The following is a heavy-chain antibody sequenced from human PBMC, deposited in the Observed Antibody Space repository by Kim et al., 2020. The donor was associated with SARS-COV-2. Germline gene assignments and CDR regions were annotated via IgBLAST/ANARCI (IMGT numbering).Heavy chain of an antibody. CDR1: GYTFTSYG. Sequence: ASVKVSCKASGYTFTSYGISWVRQAPGQGLEWMGWISAYNGNTNYAQKLQGRVTMTTDTSTSTAYMELRSLRSDDTAVYYCARDRGVRGVIPVALYYYYGMDVWGQGTTVTVSS. CDR3: ARDRGVRGVIPVALYYYYGMDV. D-gene: IGHD3-10*01. J-gene: IGHJ6*02. V-gene: IGHV1-18*01. CDR2: ISAYNGNT.